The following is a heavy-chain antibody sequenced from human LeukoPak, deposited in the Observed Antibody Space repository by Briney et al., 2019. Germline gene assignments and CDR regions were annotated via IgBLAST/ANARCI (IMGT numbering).Heavy chain of an antibody. Sequence: SETLSLTCAVSGYSISSGYYWGWIRQPPGKGLEWIGSIYHSGSTYYNPSLKSRVTISVDTSKNQFSLKLSSVTAADTAVYYCARRGYYDSVKWFDPWGQGTLVTGSS. D-gene: IGHD3-3*01. J-gene: IGHJ5*02. V-gene: IGHV4-38-2*01. CDR1: GYSISSGYY. CDR3: ARRGYYDSVKWFDP. CDR2: IYHSGST.